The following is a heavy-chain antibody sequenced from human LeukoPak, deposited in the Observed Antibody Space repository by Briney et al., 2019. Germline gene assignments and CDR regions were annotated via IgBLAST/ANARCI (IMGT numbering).Heavy chain of an antibody. V-gene: IGHV1-18*04. J-gene: IGHJ4*02. CDR1: GYTFTNYG. CDR3: ARAAYSSGWPVLIPYYFDY. D-gene: IGHD6-19*01. Sequence: ASVKVSCKASGYTFTNYGLSWVRQAPGQGLEWMGWINVYNGKTNYAQKFQGRVTMTTDTSTSTACMELRSLRSDDTALYYCARAAYSSGWPVLIPYYFDYWGQGTLDTVSS. CDR2: INVYNGKT.